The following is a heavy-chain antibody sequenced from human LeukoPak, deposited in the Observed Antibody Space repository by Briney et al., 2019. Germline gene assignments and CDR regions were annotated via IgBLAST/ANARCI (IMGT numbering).Heavy chain of an antibody. Sequence: GESLKTSCKGSGYSFTSYWIGWVRQMPGKGLEWMGITYPGASDTRYSPSFQGQVTISADKSINTAYLQWSSLKASDTAMYYCASQNVQILAGYYPPPAEYFLHWGQGTLVTVSS. CDR3: ASQNVQILAGYYPPPAEYFLH. V-gene: IGHV5-51*01. CDR2: TYPGASDT. CDR1: GYSFTSYW. J-gene: IGHJ1*01. D-gene: IGHD3-9*01.